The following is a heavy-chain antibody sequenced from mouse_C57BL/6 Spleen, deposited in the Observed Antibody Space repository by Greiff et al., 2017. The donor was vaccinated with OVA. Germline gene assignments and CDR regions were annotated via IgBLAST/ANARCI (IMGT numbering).Heavy chain of an antibody. CDR1: GFTFSSYA. CDR2: ISDGGSYT. Sequence: EVQLVESGGGLVKPGGSLKLSCAASGFTFSSYAMSWVRQTPEKRLEWVATISDGGSYTYYPDNVKGRFTISRDNAKNNLYLQMSHLKSEDTAMYYCARSGRDLYFDYWGQGTTLTVSS. V-gene: IGHV5-4*01. D-gene: IGHD1-3*01. CDR3: ARSGRDLYFDY. J-gene: IGHJ2*01.